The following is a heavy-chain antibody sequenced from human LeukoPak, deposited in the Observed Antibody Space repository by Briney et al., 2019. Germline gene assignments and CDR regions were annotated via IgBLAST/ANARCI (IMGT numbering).Heavy chain of an antibody. CDR1: GFTFDDYG. J-gene: IGHJ4*02. CDR2: INWNGGST. D-gene: IGHD3-22*01. Sequence: GGSLRLSCAASGFTFDDYGMSWVRQAPGKGLEWVSGINWNGGSTGYADSVKGRFTISRDNAKNSLYLQMNSLRAEDTALYYCARDRGVVSTYYFDYWGQGTLVTVSS. V-gene: IGHV3-20*04. CDR3: ARDRGVVSTYYFDY.